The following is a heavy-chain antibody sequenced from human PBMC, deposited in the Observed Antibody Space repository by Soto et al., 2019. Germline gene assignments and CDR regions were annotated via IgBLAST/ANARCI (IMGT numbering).Heavy chain of an antibody. D-gene: IGHD5-12*01. CDR3: ARGIDGYNRVVFDY. J-gene: IGHJ4*02. Sequence: PGGSLRLSGEASGFSFSVYGMHWVRQAPGKGLEWVAVIWYDGSNKYYADSVKGRFTSSRDTSKSTQYLQMNSLRAEDTPVYYCARGIDGYNRVVFDYWGQGTLVTVSA. V-gene: IGHV3-33*01. CDR2: IWYDGSNK. CDR1: GFSFSVYG.